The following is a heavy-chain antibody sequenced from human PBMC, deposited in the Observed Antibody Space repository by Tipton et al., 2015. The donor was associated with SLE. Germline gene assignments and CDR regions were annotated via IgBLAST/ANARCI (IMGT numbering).Heavy chain of an antibody. D-gene: IGHD5-24*01. V-gene: IGHV3-23*01. J-gene: IGHJ3*02. CDR1: GFMFSSYA. CDR2: ISGGGDST. CDR3: ASQMTIRDAFDI. Sequence: SLRLSCVASGFMFSSYAMRWVRQAPGKGLEWVSVISGGGDSTSYADSVKGRFTISRDNSKNTLYLQMNGLRPEDTAVYYCASQMTIRDAFDIWGQGTMVTVSS.